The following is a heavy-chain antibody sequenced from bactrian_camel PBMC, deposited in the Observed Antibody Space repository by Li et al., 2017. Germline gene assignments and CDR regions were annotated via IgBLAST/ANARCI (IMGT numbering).Heavy chain of an antibody. D-gene: IGHD7*01. V-gene: IGHV3S54*01. J-gene: IGHJ4*01. Sequence: LVESGGGSVQSGGSLRLSCVASGETYCVGWFRQAPGKEREEIATIDPDGTRYADSVKGRFTISRDNAKNTLYLQLNSLKTEDTAMYYCGRGYGGGFDRGQGTQVTVS. CDR2: IDPDGT. CDR1: GETYC.